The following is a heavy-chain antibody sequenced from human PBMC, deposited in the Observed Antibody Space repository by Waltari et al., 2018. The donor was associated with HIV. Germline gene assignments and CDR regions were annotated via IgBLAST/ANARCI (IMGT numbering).Heavy chain of an antibody. D-gene: IGHD6-13*01. CDR3: TKDPVTAVGNINWFDP. CDR2: ISGSGDNR. J-gene: IGHJ5*02. Sequence: EVQLLESGGGLVQPGGSRRPPCRASGFSFSIYAMNWVRQAPGKGLEWVSGISGSGDNRYYADSVKGRFTISRDNSKNKVFLQMKSLRPEDTAFYYCTKDPVTAVGNINWFDPWGQGTLVTVSS. V-gene: IGHV3-23*01. CDR1: GFSFSIYA.